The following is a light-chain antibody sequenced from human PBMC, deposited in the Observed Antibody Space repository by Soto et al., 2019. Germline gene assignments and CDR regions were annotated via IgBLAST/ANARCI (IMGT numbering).Light chain of an antibody. V-gene: IGKV1-39*01. J-gene: IGKJ1*01. CDR3: QQSYNART. CDR1: QSISSY. Sequence: DIQMTQSPSSLSASVGDRVTITCRARQSISSYLNWYQQKPGKAPKLLIYAASSLQSGVPSRFSGSGSGTAFTLTISSLQPEDSAIYYCQQSYNARTFGQGTKVEIK. CDR2: AAS.